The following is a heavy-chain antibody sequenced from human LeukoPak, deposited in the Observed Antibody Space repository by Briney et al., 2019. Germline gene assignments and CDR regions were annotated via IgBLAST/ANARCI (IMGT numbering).Heavy chain of an antibody. CDR1: GFTFSSYA. CDR3: AKQLGYCSDGSCYFPY. V-gene: IGHV3-23*01. Sequence: KAGGSLRLSCAASGFTFSSYAMSWVRQAPGKGLEWVSAISGSGGRTNYADSVQGRFTISRDNSKSTLCLQMNSLRAEDTAVYYCAKQLGYCSDGSCYFPYRGQGTLVTVSS. CDR2: ISGSGGRT. D-gene: IGHD2-15*01. J-gene: IGHJ4*02.